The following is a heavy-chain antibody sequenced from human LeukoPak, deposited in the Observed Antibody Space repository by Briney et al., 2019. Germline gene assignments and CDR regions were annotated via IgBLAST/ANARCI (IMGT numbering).Heavy chain of an antibody. J-gene: IGHJ4*02. CDR1: GGSFSGYY. V-gene: IGHV4-34*01. Sequence: SETLSLTCAVYGGSFSGYYWSWIRQPPGKGLEWIGEVHLDERTNYNPSLKSRLIMSVDLPENHISLKLTSVTAADTAVYYCAREGGFYRPLDYSGQGTLVTVSS. CDR2: VHLDERT. CDR3: AREGGFYRPLDY. D-gene: IGHD3-3*01.